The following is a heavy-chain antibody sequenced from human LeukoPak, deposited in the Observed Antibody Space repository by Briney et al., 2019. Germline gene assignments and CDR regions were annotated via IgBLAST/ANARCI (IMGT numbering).Heavy chain of an antibody. V-gene: IGHV5-51*01. CDR3: ARHISYGSPGDY. J-gene: IGHJ4*02. Sequence: GESLKISCQGSGYSFRTYWIGWVRQMPGRGLEWMGIIYPGDSDTRYSPSFQGQVTISADKSISTAYLQWSSLKASDTTMYYCARHISYGSPGDYWRQGTLVTVSS. D-gene: IGHD5-18*01. CDR1: GYSFRTYW. CDR2: IYPGDSDT.